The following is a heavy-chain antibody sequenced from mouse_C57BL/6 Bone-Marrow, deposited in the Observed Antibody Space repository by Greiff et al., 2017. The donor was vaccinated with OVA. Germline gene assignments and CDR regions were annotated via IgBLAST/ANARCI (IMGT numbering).Heavy chain of an antibody. D-gene: IGHD4-1*01. CDR2: ITHSGET. J-gene: IGHJ3*01. Sequence: VKLQESGPGLVKPSQSLFLTCSITGFPITSGYYWIWIRQSPGKPLEWMGYITHSGETFYNPSLQSPISITRETSKNQFFLQLNSVTTEDTAMYYCAGDRTGTGFAYWGQGTLVTVSA. CDR3: AGDRTGTGFAY. V-gene: IGHV12-3*01. CDR1: GFPITSGYY.